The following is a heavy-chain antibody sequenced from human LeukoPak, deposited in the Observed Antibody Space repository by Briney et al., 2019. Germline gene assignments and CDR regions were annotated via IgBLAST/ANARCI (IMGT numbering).Heavy chain of an antibody. CDR1: GGSISSYY. Sequence: SETLSLTCTVSGGSISSYYWSWIRQPPGKGLEWIGYIYYSGSTNYNPSLKSRVTISVDTSKNQFSLKPSSVTAADTAVYYCARHSDAYFDYWGQGTLVTVSS. V-gene: IGHV4-59*08. CDR2: IYYSGST. J-gene: IGHJ4*02. CDR3: ARHSDAYFDY. D-gene: IGHD6-25*01.